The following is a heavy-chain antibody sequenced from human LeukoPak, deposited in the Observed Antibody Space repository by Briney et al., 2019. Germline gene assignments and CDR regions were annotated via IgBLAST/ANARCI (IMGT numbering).Heavy chain of an antibody. CDR3: ARDPYGLYGSGSYFFDY. CDR2: ISYDGSNK. D-gene: IGHD3-10*01. J-gene: IGHJ4*02. V-gene: IGHV3-30-3*01. Sequence: GGSLRLSCAASGFTFSSYAMHWVRQAPGKGLEWVAVISYDGSNKYYADSVKGRFTISRDNSKNTLYLQMNSLRAEDTAVYYCARDPYGLYGSGSYFFDYWGQGTLVTVSS. CDR1: GFTFSSYA.